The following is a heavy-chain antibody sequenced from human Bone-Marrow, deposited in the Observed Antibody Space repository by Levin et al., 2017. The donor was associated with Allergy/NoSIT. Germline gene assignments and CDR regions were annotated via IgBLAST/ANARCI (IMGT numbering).Heavy chain of an antibody. CDR1: GFTFSSYA. CDR2: ISYDGSHK. Sequence: AGGSLRLSCAASGFTFSSYAMHWVRQAPGKGLEWVALISYDGSHKYYADSVKGRFTVSRDNSKNTLYLQTNALRPEDTAVYSCARDPYYDSSGYSSYGLDVWGQGTTVTVSS. V-gene: IGHV3-30-3*01. D-gene: IGHD3-22*01. CDR3: ARDPYYDSSGYSSYGLDV. J-gene: IGHJ6*02.